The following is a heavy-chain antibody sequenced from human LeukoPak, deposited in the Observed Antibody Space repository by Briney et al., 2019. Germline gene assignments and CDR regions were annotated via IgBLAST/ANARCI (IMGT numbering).Heavy chain of an antibody. D-gene: IGHD2-21*02. CDR1: GYTFINYY. CDR3: ARDPSYCGGDCYAFDI. CDR2: INPSSGGT. V-gene: IGHV1-46*01. Sequence: GASVKVSCKASGYTFINYYLHWVRQAPGQGLEWMGIINPSSGGTSYAQKFQGRVTMTRATSTSTVYMELSSLRPEDTAVYCCARDPSYCGGDCYAFDIWGQGTMVTVSS. J-gene: IGHJ3*02.